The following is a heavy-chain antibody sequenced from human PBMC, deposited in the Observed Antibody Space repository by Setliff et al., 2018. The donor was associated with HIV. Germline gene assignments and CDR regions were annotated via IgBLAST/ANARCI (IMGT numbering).Heavy chain of an antibody. CDR2: VSYDGNYK. V-gene: IGHV3-30*18. CDR1: GFTFDSYG. CDR3: AQIWFGGAHFR. D-gene: IGHD3-10*01. Sequence: GSLRLSCEASGFTFDSYGMHWVRQAPGKGLEWVATVSYDGNYKFYTDSVEGRFTVSRDNSKNTLYLQMNSLRAEDTAVYYCAQIWFGGAHFRWGQGTLVTSPQ. J-gene: IGHJ4*02.